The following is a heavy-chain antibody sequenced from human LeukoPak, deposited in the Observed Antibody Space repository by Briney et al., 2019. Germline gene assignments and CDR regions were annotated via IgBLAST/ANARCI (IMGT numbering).Heavy chain of an antibody. D-gene: IGHD6-13*01. Sequence: GGSLRLSCAASGFTFTIFGLNWVRQAPGKGPEWVSCIDARSGITYYADSVQGRFTLSRDNAKNSLYLEMSSLRGEDTALYYCARDTSPRIAAIYYDAFDIWGQGTMVTVSS. V-gene: IGHV3-48*04. CDR1: GFTFTIFG. CDR3: ARDTSPRIAAIYYDAFDI. J-gene: IGHJ3*02. CDR2: IDARSGIT.